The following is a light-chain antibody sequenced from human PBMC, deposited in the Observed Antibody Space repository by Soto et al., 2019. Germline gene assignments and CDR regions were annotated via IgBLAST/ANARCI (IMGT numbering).Light chain of an antibody. CDR2: DVT. CDR3: CSYSCSSTPYV. V-gene: IGLV2-14*01. CDR1: SSDVGGYNY. Sequence: QSALTQPASVSGSPGQSITISCTGTSSDVGGYNYVSWYQQHPVKAPKLMIYDVTNRPSGVSDRFSGSKSGNTASLSISGLQVEDEADYYCCSYSCSSTPYVFGAGTKLTVL. J-gene: IGLJ1*01.